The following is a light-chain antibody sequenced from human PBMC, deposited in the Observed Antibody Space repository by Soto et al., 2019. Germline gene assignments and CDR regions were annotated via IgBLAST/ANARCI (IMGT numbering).Light chain of an antibody. CDR3: QQYDSFPIT. J-gene: IGKJ5*01. V-gene: IGKV1-33*01. CDR1: QDITNY. CDR2: DAS. Sequence: DIQMTQSPSSLSASVGDRVTITCQASQDITNYLNWYQQKPGRAPRLLLYDASSLETGVPSRFSGSGSGTDFTVTISSLQPEDIATYYCQQYDSFPITFGQGTRLEIK.